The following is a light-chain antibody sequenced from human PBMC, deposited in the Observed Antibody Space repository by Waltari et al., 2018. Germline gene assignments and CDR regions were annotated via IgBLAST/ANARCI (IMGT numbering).Light chain of an antibody. CDR2: GAS. CDR3: QHYLRLPAT. CDR1: QSVTRT. J-gene: IGKJ1*01. Sequence: EIALTQSPGTLSLSPGERATLSCRASQSVTRTLAWYQQKPGQAPRLLIYGASNRATGIPDRCSGSGSGTDFSLTISRLEPEDFAVYYCQHYLRLPATFGQGTKVEIK. V-gene: IGKV3-20*01.